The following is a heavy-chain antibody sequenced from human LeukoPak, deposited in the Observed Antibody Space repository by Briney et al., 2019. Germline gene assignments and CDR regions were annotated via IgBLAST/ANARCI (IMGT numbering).Heavy chain of an antibody. V-gene: IGHV3-21*01. Sequence: GGSLRLSCAASGFTFSSYSMNWVRQAPGKGLEWVSSISSSSGYIYYADSVKGRFTISRDNAKNSLYLQMNSLRAEDTAVYYCARDWPYYYYMDVWGKGTTVTVSS. CDR3: ARDWPYYYYMDV. J-gene: IGHJ6*03. CDR1: GFTFSSYS. CDR2: ISSSSGYI.